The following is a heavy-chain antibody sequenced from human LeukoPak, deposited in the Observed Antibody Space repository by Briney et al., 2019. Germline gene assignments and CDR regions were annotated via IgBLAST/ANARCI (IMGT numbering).Heavy chain of an antibody. J-gene: IGHJ4*02. CDR3: ARDKGGYFDY. CDR1: SASISSYY. V-gene: IGHV4-59*01. CDR2: IYDSGST. Sequence: SETLSLTCTVSSASISSYYWSWIRQPPGQGLEWIGYIYDSGSTNYNPSLKSRVTISVDTSKNQFSLKLSSVTAADTAVYYCARDKGGYFDYWGQGTLVTVSS.